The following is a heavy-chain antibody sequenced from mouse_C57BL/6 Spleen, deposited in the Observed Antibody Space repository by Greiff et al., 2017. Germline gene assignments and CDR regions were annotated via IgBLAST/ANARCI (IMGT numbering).Heavy chain of an antibody. CDR3: SSPYYDGSDYYAMDY. CDR1: GYAFTGYW. V-gene: IGHV1-9*01. CDR2: ILPGSGST. J-gene: IGHJ4*01. D-gene: IGHD1-1*01. Sequence: VKLMESGAELMKPGASVKLSCKATGYAFTGYWIEWVKQRPGHGLEWIGGILPGSGSTNYNEKFKGKATLTADTSSYTAYMQLSSLTTEDSDIYYCSSPYYDGSDYYAMDYWSQGTSVTVSS.